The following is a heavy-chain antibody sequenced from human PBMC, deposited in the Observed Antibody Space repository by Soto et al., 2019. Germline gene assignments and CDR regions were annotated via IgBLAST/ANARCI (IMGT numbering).Heavy chain of an antibody. V-gene: IGHV3-33*01. CDR3: ARDYFDSSGYSPFDY. D-gene: IGHD3-22*01. Sequence: PRLSCAASGFTFSSYGMHWVRQAPGKGLEWVAVIWYDGSNKYYVDSVKGRFTISRDNSKNTLYLQMNSLRAEDTAVYYCARDYFDSSGYSPFDYWGQGTLVTVSS. CDR2: IWYDGSNK. J-gene: IGHJ4*02. CDR1: GFTFSSYG.